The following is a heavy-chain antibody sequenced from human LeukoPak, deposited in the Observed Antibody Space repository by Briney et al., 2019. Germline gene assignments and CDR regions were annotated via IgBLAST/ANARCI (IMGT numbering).Heavy chain of an antibody. V-gene: IGHV4-39*07. CDR2: IYYSGST. Sequence: SETLSLTCTVSGGSISSSSYYWGWIRQPPGKGLEWIGSIYYSGSTYYNPSLKSRVTISVDTSKNQFSLKLSSVTAADTAVYYCAKDHGYSTSNFLRNWFDPWGQGTLVTVSS. J-gene: IGHJ5*02. D-gene: IGHD6-13*01. CDR3: AKDHGYSTSNFLRNWFDP. CDR1: GGSISSSSYY.